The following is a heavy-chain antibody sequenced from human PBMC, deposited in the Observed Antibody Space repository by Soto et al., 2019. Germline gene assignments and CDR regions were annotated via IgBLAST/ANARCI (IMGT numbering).Heavy chain of an antibody. CDR2: ISYDGSNK. CDR3: AKDLSPVIPLWFGEGGGYFDY. CDR1: GFTFSSYG. Sequence: QVQLVESGGGVVQPGRSLRLSCAASGFTFSSYGMHWVRQAPGKGLEWVAVISYDGSNKYYADSVKGRFTISRDNSKNTLYLQMNSLRAEDTAVYYCAKDLSPVIPLWFGEGGGYFDYWGQGTLVTVSS. J-gene: IGHJ4*02. V-gene: IGHV3-30*18. D-gene: IGHD3-10*01.